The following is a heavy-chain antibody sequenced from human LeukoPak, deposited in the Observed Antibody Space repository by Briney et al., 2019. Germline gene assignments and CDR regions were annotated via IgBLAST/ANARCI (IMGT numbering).Heavy chain of an antibody. Sequence: PGGSLRLSCAASGFTFISYWMHWVRQAPGKGLVWVSSINGYGSSTDFADSVKGRFTISRDNAKNTLYLQMNSLRAEDTAVYYCARDAPGNTALDYWGQGTLVTVSS. D-gene: IGHD5-18*01. CDR3: ARDAPGNTALDY. CDR1: GFTFISYW. V-gene: IGHV3-74*01. CDR2: INGYGSST. J-gene: IGHJ4*02.